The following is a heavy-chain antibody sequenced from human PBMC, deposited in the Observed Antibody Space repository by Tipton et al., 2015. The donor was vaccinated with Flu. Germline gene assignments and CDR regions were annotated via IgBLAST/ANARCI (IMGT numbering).Heavy chain of an antibody. CDR2: IYYSGST. V-gene: IGHV4-59*01. D-gene: IGHD3-9*01. CDR3: ARGINVLTGPRFDY. Sequence: TLSLTCTVSGGSISSYYWSWIRQPPGKGLEWIGYIYYSGSTNYNPSLKSRVTISVDTSKNQFSLKLSSVTAADTAVYYCARGINVLTGPRFDYWGQGTLVTVSS. J-gene: IGHJ4*02. CDR1: GGSISSYY.